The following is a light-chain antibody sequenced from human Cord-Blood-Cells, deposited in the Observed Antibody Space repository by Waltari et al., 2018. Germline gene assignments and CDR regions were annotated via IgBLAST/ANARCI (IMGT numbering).Light chain of an antibody. CDR1: QSISSY. CDR3: QQSYSTPWT. J-gene: IGKJ1*01. Sequence: DIQMTQTPSSLSASVGDRDTLTCRASQSISSYLKWYQQKPGKAPKLLIYGASSLQSGVPARFSGSGSGTDFTLTISSLQPEDFATYYCQQSYSTPWTFGQGTKVEIK. V-gene: IGKV1-39*01. CDR2: GAS.